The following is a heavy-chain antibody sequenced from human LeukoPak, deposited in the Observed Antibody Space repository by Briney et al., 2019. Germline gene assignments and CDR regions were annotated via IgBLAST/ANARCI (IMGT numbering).Heavy chain of an antibody. CDR3: AREVHAARPLDY. Sequence: PGGSLRLSCAASGFTFSSYSMNWVRQAPGKGLEWVSSISSSSSYIYYADSVKGRFTISRGNAKNSLYLQMNSLRAEDTAVYYCAREVHAARPLDYWGQGTLVTVSS. V-gene: IGHV3-21*01. D-gene: IGHD6-6*01. CDR2: ISSSSSYI. CDR1: GFTFSSYS. J-gene: IGHJ4*02.